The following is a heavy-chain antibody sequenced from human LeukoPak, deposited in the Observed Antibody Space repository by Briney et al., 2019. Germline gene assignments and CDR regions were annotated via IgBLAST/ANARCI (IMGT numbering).Heavy chain of an antibody. V-gene: IGHV5-10-1*01. CDR3: ARPIGSSFDY. CDR1: GYSFSSYW. CDR2: IDPSDSYT. J-gene: IGHJ4*02. D-gene: IGHD6-6*01. Sequence: GESLKISCKGSGYSFSSYWISWVRQMPGKGLEWMGRIDPSDSYTNYSPSFQGHVTTSADKSISTAYLQWSSLKASDSAMYYCARPIGSSFDYWGQGTLVTVSS.